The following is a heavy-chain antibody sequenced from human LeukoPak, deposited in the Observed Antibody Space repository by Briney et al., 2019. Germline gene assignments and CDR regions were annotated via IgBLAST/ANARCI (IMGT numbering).Heavy chain of an antibody. J-gene: IGHJ6*03. D-gene: IGHD3-3*01. V-gene: IGHV3-66*01. Sequence: PGGSLRLSCAASGFTVSSNYMSWVRQAPGKGLEWVSVIYSGGSTYYADSVKGRFTISRDNSKNTLYLQMNSLRAEDTAVYYCAKDARRITIFGVVIPSQGYYYMDVWGKGTTVTVSS. CDR1: GFTVSSNY. CDR3: AKDARRITIFGVVIPSQGYYYMDV. CDR2: IYSGGST.